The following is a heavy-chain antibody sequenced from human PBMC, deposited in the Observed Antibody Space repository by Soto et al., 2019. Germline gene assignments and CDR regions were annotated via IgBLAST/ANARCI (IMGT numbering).Heavy chain of an antibody. CDR2: ISGSSTIV. J-gene: IGHJ4*02. CDR1: VFTFSSYN. Sequence: GGSLGISCAASVFTFSSYNMTWVGQAPGRGLDWVSSISGSSTIVHYADSVKGRFTISRDNAYNSLFLQMNSLTDEDTAVYYCARDPAAVTWYFFDSWGQGTLVTVSS. V-gene: IGHV3-48*02. CDR3: ARDPAAVTWYFFDS. D-gene: IGHD2-8*02.